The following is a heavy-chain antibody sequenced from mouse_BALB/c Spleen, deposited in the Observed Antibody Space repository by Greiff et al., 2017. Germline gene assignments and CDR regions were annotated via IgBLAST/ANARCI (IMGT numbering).Heavy chain of an antibody. V-gene: IGHV1-54*01. CDR3: ARDPHAMDY. CDR1: GYAFTNYL. CDR2: INPGSGGT. J-gene: IGHJ4*01. Sequence: QVQLQQSGAELVRPGTSVKVSCKASGYAFTNYLIEWVKQRPGQGLEWIGVINPGSGGTNYNEKFKGKATLTADKSSSTAYMQLSSLTSDDSAVYFCARDPHAMDYWGQGTSVTVSS.